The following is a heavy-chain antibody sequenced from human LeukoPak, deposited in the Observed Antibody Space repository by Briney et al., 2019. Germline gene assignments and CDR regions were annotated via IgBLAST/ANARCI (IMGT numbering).Heavy chain of an antibody. J-gene: IGHJ4*02. V-gene: IGHV3-73*01. CDR2: IRSKANSYAT. Sequence: GGSLRLSCAASGFIFSNYAMSWVRQASGKGLEWVGRIRSKANSYATAYAASVKGRFTISRDDSKNTAYLQMNSLKTEDTAVYYCTRYGDYPFDYWGQGTLVTVSS. CDR3: TRYGDYPFDY. CDR1: GFIFSNYA. D-gene: IGHD2-21*01.